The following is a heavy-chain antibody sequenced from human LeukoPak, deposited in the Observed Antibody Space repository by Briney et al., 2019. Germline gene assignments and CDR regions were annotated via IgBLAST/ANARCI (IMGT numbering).Heavy chain of an antibody. V-gene: IGHV1-2*02. CDR1: GYTFTDYY. CDR3: ARNKEGKSLDY. J-gene: IGHJ4*02. CDR2: MNPNTGGT. Sequence: ASVKVSCKASGYTFTDYYIHWVRQAPGQGLEWMAWMNPNTGGTSYAQKFQGRVTMTRDTSISTAYMELSRLRFDDTAVYYCARNKEGKSLDYWGQGTLVTVSS.